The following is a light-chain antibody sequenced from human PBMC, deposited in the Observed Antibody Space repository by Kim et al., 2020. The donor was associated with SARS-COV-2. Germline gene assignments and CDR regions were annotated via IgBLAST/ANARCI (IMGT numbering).Light chain of an antibody. Sequence: QSVLTQPPSVSAAPGQKVTISCSGSRSNIGSNPVSWYQQFPGTAPKLITYDNNKRPSGIPDRFSSSKSGTSATLGITGLRTGDEAHYYCATWDTSLTVGVLGGGTKVTVL. V-gene: IGLV1-51*01. J-gene: IGLJ3*02. CDR2: DNN. CDR3: ATWDTSLTVGV. CDR1: RSNIGSNP.